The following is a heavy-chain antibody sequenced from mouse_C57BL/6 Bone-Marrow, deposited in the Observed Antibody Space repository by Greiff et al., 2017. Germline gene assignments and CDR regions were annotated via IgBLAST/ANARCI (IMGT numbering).Heavy chain of an antibody. J-gene: IGHJ2*01. CDR3: ARWSCYGSSPDYFDY. CDR1: GFTFTDYY. D-gene: IGHD1-1*01. Sequence: VQLKQSGPVLVKPGPSVKISCKASGFTFTDYYMHWVKQSHGKSLEWIGLVYPYNGGTSYNQKFKGKATLTVDTSSSTAYMELNSLTSEDSAVYYCARWSCYGSSPDYFDYWGQGTTLTVSS. CDR2: VYPYNGGT. V-gene: IGHV1-36*01.